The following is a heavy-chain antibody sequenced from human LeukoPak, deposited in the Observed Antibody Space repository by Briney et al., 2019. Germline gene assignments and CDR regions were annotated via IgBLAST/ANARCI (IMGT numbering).Heavy chain of an antibody. CDR3: ARPEGAYYDSSGYYYVLGY. J-gene: IGHJ4*02. V-gene: IGHV3-30*03. Sequence: GGSLRLSCAASGFTFSSYGMHWVRQAPGKGLEWVAVISYDGSNKYYADSVKGRFTISRDNSKNTLYLQMNSLRAEDTAVYYCARPEGAYYDSSGYYYVLGYWGQGTLVTVSS. CDR2: ISYDGSNK. D-gene: IGHD3-22*01. CDR1: GFTFSSYG.